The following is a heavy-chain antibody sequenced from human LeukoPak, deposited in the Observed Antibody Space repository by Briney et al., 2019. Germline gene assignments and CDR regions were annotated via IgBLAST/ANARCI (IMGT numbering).Heavy chain of an antibody. CDR2: IYSGGST. D-gene: IGHD2-21*02. CDR1: GFTVSSNY. V-gene: IGHV3-53*01. J-gene: IGHJ6*03. Sequence: GGSLRLSCAASGFTVSSNYMSWVRQAPGKGLEWVSVIYSGGSTYYADSVKGRFTISRDNSKNTLYLQMNSLRAEDTAAYYCARGVRDYYYYYYMDVWGKGTTVTVSS. CDR3: ARGVRDYYYYYYMDV.